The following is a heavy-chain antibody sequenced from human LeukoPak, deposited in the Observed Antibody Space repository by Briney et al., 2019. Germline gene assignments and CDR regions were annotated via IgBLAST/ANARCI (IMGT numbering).Heavy chain of an antibody. D-gene: IGHD3-22*01. CDR1: GGSISSTHYY. V-gene: IGHV4-39*07. CDR3: ARDPHYYDSSGYLNYFDY. CDR2: IYYTGTT. J-gene: IGHJ4*02. Sequence: SETLSLTCTVSGGSISSTHYYWGWIRQPPGKGLEWIGTIYYTGTTYYNPSLKSRVTISVDTSKNQFSLKLNSVTAADTAVYYCARDPHYYDSSGYLNYFDYWGQGTLVTVSS.